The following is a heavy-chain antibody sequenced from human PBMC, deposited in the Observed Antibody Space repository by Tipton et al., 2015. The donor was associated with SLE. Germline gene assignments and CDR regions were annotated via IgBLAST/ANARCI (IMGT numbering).Heavy chain of an antibody. Sequence: QLVQSGAEVKKPGASVKVSCKASGSTFTKAYMHWVRQAPGQGLEWMGLISPRGDTTDYAQKFQGRVIMTRDTSTSTVYMELYSLRSEDTAVYYCARDNNPLDYWGQGTLVTVSS. CDR2: ISPRGDTT. CDR3: ARDNNPLDY. D-gene: IGHD1-14*01. CDR1: GSTFTKAY. V-gene: IGHV1-46*01. J-gene: IGHJ4*02.